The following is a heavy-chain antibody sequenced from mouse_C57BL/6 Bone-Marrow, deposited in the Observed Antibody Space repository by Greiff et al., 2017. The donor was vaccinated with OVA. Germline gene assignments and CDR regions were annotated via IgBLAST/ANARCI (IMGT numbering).Heavy chain of an antibody. CDR3: ARKFYDYDGYYFDY. D-gene: IGHD2-4*01. V-gene: IGHV1-81*01. CDR2: IYPRSGNT. J-gene: IGHJ2*01. Sequence: QVQLQQSGAELARPGASVKLSCKASGYTFTSYGISWVKQRTGQGLEWIGEIYPRSGNTYYNEKFKGKATLTADKSSSTAYMELRRLTSEDSAVYFCARKFYDYDGYYFDYWGQGTTLSVSS. CDR1: GYTFTSYG.